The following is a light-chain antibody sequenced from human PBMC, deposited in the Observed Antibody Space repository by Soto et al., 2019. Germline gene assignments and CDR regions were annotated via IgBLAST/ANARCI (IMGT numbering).Light chain of an antibody. J-gene: IGKJ4*01. CDR1: QSISSW. Sequence: DIQMTQAASTLSASVGDRVTITCRASQSISSWLAWYQQKPGKAPKLLIYDASSLESGVPSRFSGSGSGTEFTLTISSLQPDDFATYYCQQYNSYPLTFGGGTKV. CDR3: QQYNSYPLT. CDR2: DAS. V-gene: IGKV1-5*01.